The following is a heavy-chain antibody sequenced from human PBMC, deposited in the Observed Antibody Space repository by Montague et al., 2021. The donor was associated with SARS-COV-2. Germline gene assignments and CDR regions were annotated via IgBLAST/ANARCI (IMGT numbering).Heavy chain of an antibody. D-gene: IGHD6-13*01. CDR1: GGSFSGYY. CDR2: INHSGST. J-gene: IGHJ4*02. Sequence: SETLSLTRAVYGGSFSGYYWSWIRQPPGKGLEWIGEINHSGSTNYNPSLKSRVTISVDTSKNQFSLKLSSVTAADTAVCYCARDRYSSSWYGQKYYFDYWGQGTLVTVSS. CDR3: ARDRYSSSWYGQKYYFDY. V-gene: IGHV4-34*01.